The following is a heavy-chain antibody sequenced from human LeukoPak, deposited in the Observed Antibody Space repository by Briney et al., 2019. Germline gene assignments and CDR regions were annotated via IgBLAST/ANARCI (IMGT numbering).Heavy chain of an antibody. V-gene: IGHV3-23*01. CDR1: GFTFSSYA. CDR2: ITGSGGGT. Sequence: GGSLRLSCAASGFTFSSYAMMWVRQAPGKRLEWVSSITGSGGGTYYADSVRGRFTISRDNSKNTLYLQMNSLRAEDTAVYFCVKGFVHPTYYFEYWGQGTLVTVSS. J-gene: IGHJ4*02. D-gene: IGHD3-10*01. CDR3: VKGFVHPTYYFEY.